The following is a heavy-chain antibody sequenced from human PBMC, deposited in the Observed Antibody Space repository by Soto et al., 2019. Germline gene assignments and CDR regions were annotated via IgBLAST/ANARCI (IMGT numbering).Heavy chain of an antibody. CDR3: ARGRDYGANFDY. J-gene: IGHJ4*02. V-gene: IGHV3-7*01. CDR2: MKQDGSEI. CDR1: GFAFSTSW. D-gene: IGHD4-17*01. Sequence: EVKLVESGGALVQPGGSLRLSCVDSGFAFSTSWMNWVRQVPGKGLEWVANMKQDGSEIYYVDSVKGRFTISRDNTRNSLYLQMNSLRDEDTAVYYCARGRDYGANFDYWGQGTLVTVSS.